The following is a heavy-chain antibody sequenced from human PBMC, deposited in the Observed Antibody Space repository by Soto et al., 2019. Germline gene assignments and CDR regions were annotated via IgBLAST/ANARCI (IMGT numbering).Heavy chain of an antibody. CDR2: MNPNSGNT. Sequence: ASVKVSCKASGYTFTSYDINWVRQATGQGLEWMGWMNPNSGNTGYAQKFQGRVTMTRNTSISTAYMELSSLRSEDTAVYYCAQSLGGYRHQTITIFSYNQDNDAFDIWGQGTMVTVSS. V-gene: IGHV1-8*01. CDR3: AQSLGGYRHQTITIFSYNQDNDAFDI. CDR1: GYTFTSYD. D-gene: IGHD3-9*01. J-gene: IGHJ3*02.